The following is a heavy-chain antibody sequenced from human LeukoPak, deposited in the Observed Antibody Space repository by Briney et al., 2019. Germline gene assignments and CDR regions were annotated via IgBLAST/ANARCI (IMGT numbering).Heavy chain of an antibody. CDR3: ARGGSGWSRFDY. Sequence: SETLSLTCTVPGRSISSYYWSWIRQPPGKGLEGIGYIYYSGSTNYKPSLQSRVTISVDTSQNQFSLKVSSVTAADTAVYYCARGGSGWSRFDYWGQGTLVTVSS. J-gene: IGHJ4*02. CDR2: IYYSGST. D-gene: IGHD6-19*01. V-gene: IGHV4-59*01. CDR1: GRSISSYY.